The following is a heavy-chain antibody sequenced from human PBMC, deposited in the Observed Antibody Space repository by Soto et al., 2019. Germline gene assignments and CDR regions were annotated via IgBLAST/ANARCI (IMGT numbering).Heavy chain of an antibody. D-gene: IGHD1-26*01. J-gene: IGHJ5*02. CDR2: ISGSGGST. CDR3: AKSTSGSYFYFDP. V-gene: IGHV3-23*01. CDR1: GFTCSSYA. Sequence: GGALRLSCAASGFTCSSYAMSWVRQSPGKGLEWVSAISGSGGSTYYADSVKGRFTISRDNSKNTLYLQMNSLRAEDTAVYYCAKSTSGSYFYFDPWGQGTLVTVSS.